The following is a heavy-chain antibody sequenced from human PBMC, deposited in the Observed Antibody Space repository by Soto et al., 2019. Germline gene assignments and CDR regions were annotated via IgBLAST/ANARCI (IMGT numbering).Heavy chain of an antibody. D-gene: IGHD1-20*01. CDR3: ASFPRYNWNDVLDHHWFEP. Sequence: SETLSLTCTFSGGSISSYYWSWIRQPPGKGLEWIGYIYYSGSTNYNPSLKSRVTISVDTSKNQFSLKLSSVTAADTAVYYCASFPRYNWNDVLDHHWFEPWSQGTLVTV. V-gene: IGHV4-59*01. CDR2: IYYSGST. J-gene: IGHJ5*02. CDR1: GGSISSYY.